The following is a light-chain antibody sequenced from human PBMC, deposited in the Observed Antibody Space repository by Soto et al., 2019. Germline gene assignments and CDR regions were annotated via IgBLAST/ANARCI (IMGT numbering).Light chain of an antibody. V-gene: IGKV2-28*01. CDR2: LVS. CDR1: RSLLSSNGYNY. CDR3: AQGLQTPLT. J-gene: IGKJ4*01. Sequence: DVVMTQSPLSLPVTPGEPASISCRSSRSLLSSNGYNYLNWYLQKPGQSPQLLIYLVSNRASGVPDRFSGSGSGTDFTLKISRVEAEDVGVYYCAQGLQTPLTFGGGTKVDIK.